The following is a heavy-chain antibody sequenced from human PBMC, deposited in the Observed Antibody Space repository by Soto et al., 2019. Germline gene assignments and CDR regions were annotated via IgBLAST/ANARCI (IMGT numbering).Heavy chain of an antibody. CDR3: TTDRITNMHV. CDR1: GLAFSDAW. Sequence: GGSLRLSCAASGLAFSDAWRRLARPAPGEGLEWIGRIKSKTYGGGTTDYAAPVKGRFTISRDDSENTLYLQMNSLKTEDTAMYYCTTDRITNMHVWGKGTTVTVSS. J-gene: IGHJ6*03. V-gene: IGHV3-15*01. D-gene: IGHD1-1*01. CDR2: IKSKTYGGGTT.